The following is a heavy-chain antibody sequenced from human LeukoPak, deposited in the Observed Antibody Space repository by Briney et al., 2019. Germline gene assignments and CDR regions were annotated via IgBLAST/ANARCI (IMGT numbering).Heavy chain of an antibody. CDR1: GFTFSSYG. Sequence: ALRLSCAASGFTFSSYGMHWVRQAPGKGLEWVAVISYDGSNKYYADSVKGRFTISRDNSKNTLYLQMNSLRAEDTAVYYCAKDPGYGYWGQGTLVTVSS. D-gene: IGHD5-12*01. V-gene: IGHV3-30*18. CDR2: ISYDGSNK. J-gene: IGHJ4*02. CDR3: AKDPGYGY.